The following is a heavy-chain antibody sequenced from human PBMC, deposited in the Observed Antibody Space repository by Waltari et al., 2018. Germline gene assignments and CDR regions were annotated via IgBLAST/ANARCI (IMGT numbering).Heavy chain of an antibody. J-gene: IGHJ4*02. CDR2: IYRGGET. CDR1: GVIVSNNY. D-gene: IGHD6-13*01. V-gene: IGHV3-53*01. CDR3: TSDHGLSWPLD. Sequence: EVHLVESGGGLVHPGDSVRLSCADSGVIVSNNYMSWVRQPPGKGLEWVSVIYRGGETYYADSVKGRFTISRDNSKNTLDLQMNNVRAEDTAVYYCTSDHGLSWPLDWGQGTMVTVSS.